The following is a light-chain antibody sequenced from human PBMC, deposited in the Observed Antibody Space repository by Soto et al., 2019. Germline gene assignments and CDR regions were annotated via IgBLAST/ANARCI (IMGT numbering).Light chain of an antibody. CDR2: EVS. CDR3: SSYTSSSTEVV. CDR1: SSDVGGYNY. V-gene: IGLV2-14*01. Sequence: QSVLTQPASVSGSPGQSITISCTGTSSDVGGYNYVSWYQQHPGKAPKLMIYEVSNRPSGVSNRFSGPKSGNTASLTISGLQAEDEADYYCSSYTSSSTEVVFGGGTKLTVL. J-gene: IGLJ2*01.